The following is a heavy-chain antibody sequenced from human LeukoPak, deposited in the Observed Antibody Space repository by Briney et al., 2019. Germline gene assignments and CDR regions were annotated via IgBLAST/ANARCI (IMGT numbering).Heavy chain of an antibody. Sequence: GGSLRLSCSASGFTFSSYAMHWVRQAPGKGLEYVSAISSNGGSTYYADSVKGRFTISRDNSKNTLYLQMNSLRAEDTAVYYCASSINSDSSGYDDYWGQGTLVTVPS. CDR3: ASSINSDSSGYDDY. V-gene: IGHV3-64*04. CDR2: ISSNGGST. CDR1: GFTFSSYA. J-gene: IGHJ4*02. D-gene: IGHD3-22*01.